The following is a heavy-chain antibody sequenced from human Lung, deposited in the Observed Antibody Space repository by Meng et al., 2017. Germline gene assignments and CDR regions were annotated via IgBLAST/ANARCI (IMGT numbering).Heavy chain of an antibody. CDR3: ARGPTTMDHDFDY. D-gene: IGHD4-11*01. CDR1: GGSFSDYY. J-gene: IGHJ4*02. Sequence: VPLKQWGAGLVKPSETLSLTCVVSGGSFSDYYWSWIRQPPGKGLGWIGEINHSGSTNYNPSLESRATISVDTSQNNLYLKLSSVTAADSAVYYCARGPTTMDHDFDYWGQGTLVTVSS. CDR2: INHSGST. V-gene: IGHV4-34*01.